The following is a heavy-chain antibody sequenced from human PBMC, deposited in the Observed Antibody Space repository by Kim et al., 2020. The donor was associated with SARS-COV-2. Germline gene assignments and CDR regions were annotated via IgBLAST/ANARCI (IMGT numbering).Heavy chain of an antibody. V-gene: IGHV3-7*01. CDR1: GFTFSSYW. D-gene: IGHD3-10*01. Sequence: GGSLRLSCASSGFTFSSYWMSWVRQAPGKGLEWVANIKQDGSEKYYVDSVKGRFTISRDNAKNSLYLQMNSLRAEDTAVYYCATYYGSGSYISRGYWGQGTLVTVSS. CDR3: ATYYGSGSYISRGY. CDR2: IKQDGSEK. J-gene: IGHJ4*02.